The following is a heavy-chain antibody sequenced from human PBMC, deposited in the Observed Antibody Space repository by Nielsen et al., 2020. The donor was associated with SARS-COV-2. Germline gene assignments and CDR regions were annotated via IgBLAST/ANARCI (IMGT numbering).Heavy chain of an antibody. CDR1: GFTFSNYG. Sequence: GESLKISCAASGFTFSNYGMHWVRQAPGKGLEWVASVWFDGSKTEYADSVKGRFTISRDNAKNSLYLQMNSLRAEDTALYYCATLLQEHLWG. CDR2: VWFDGSKT. V-gene: IGHV3-30*02. CDR3: ATLLQEHL. J-gene: IGHJ6*01.